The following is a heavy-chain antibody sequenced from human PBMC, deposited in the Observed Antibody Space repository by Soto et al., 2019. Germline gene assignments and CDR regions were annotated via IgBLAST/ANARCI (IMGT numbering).Heavy chain of an antibody. CDR3: ARGATHGSSWYFWFDP. D-gene: IGHD6-13*01. CDR1: GGTFSTYP. V-gene: IGHV1-69*01. CDR2: IIPLFGTT. Sequence: QVQLVQSGAEVRMPGSSVKVSCKASGGTFSTYPINWVRQAPGQGLEWMGGIIPLFGTTNYAQKFKGRVTITADESTSTAYKELSRLRAEDSAVYYCARGATHGSSWYFWFDPWGQGPLVTVSS. J-gene: IGHJ5*02.